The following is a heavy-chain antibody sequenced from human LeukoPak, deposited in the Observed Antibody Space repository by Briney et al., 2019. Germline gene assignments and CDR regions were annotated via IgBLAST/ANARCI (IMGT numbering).Heavy chain of an antibody. CDR3: ARSGSSWYYFDY. D-gene: IGHD6-13*01. Sequence: PGGSLRLSCAASGFTFSNYALNWVRQAPGKGLEWVSYISSGGTTIYYADSVKGRFTFSRDNAKNSLYLQINSLRAEDTAVYYCARSGSSWYYFDYWGQGTLVTVSS. V-gene: IGHV3-48*03. CDR1: GFTFSNYA. CDR2: ISSGGTTI. J-gene: IGHJ4*02.